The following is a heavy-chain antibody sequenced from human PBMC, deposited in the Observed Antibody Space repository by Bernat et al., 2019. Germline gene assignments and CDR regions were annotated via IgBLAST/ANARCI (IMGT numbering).Heavy chain of an antibody. J-gene: IGHJ6*02. CDR2: IIPIFGTA. D-gene: IGHD1-26*01. CDR3: ARGVGATPYYYYYGMDV. Sequence: QVQLVQSGAEVKKPGSSVKVSRKASGGTFSSYAISWVRQAPGQGLEWMGGIIPIFGTANYAQKFQGRVTITADESTSTAYMELSSLRSEDTAVYYCARGVGATPYYYYYGMDVWGQGTTVTVSS. V-gene: IGHV1-69*01. CDR1: GGTFSSYA.